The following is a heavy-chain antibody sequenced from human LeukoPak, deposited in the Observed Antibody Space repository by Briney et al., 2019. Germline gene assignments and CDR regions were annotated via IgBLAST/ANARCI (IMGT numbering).Heavy chain of an antibody. CDR1: GFTFSSYA. J-gene: IGHJ4*02. CDR2: ISGSGGST. V-gene: IGHV3-23*01. D-gene: IGHD3-3*01. CDR3: AKDSNDFWSGYHPFDY. Sequence: GGSLRLSCAASGFTFSSYAMHWVRQAPGKGLEWVSAISGSGGSTYYADSVKGRFTISRDNSKNTLYLQMNSLRAEDTAVYYCAKDSNDFWSGYHPFDYWGQGTLVTVSS.